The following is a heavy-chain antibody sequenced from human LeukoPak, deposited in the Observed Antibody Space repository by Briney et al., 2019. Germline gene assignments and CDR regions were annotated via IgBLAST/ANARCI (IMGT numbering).Heavy chain of an antibody. CDR1: GGTFSSYA. V-gene: IGHV1-69*01. D-gene: IGHD1-7*01. J-gene: IGHJ6*02. CDR2: IIPIFGTA. Sequence: VKVSCKASGGTFSSYAISWVRQAPGQGLEWMGGIIPIFGTANYAQKFQGRVTITADESTSTAYMELSSLRSEDTAVYYCAHPAWSRTYYYGMDVWGQGTTVTVSS. CDR3: AHPAWSRTYYYGMDV.